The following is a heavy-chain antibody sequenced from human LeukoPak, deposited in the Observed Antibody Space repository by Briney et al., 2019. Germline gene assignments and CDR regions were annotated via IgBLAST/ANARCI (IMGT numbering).Heavy chain of an antibody. CDR2: INPSGGGT. Sequence: GASVKVSCKASGYTFNNYYMYWVRQAPGQGREWMGVINPSGGGTSYAQKFQGRVTITADESTSTAYMELSSLRSEDTAVYYCARVSITFGGVILKGFDYWGQGTLVTVSS. CDR3: ARVSITFGGVILKGFDY. V-gene: IGHV1-46*02. D-gene: IGHD3-16*02. CDR1: GYTFNNYY. J-gene: IGHJ4*02.